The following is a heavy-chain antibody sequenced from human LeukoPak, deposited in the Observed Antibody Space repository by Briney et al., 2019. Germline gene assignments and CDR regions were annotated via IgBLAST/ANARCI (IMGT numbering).Heavy chain of an antibody. CDR2: IYYSGST. J-gene: IGHJ5*02. CDR1: GGSISSGGYY. CDR3: ARHGSGPYYDFWSGFWFDP. V-gene: IGHV4-61*08. Sequence: SETLSLTCTVSGGSISSGGYYWSWIRQHPGKGLEWIGYIYYSGSTNYNPSLKSRVTISVDTSKNQFSLKLSSVTAADTAVYYCARHGSGPYYDFWSGFWFDPWGQGTLVTVSS. D-gene: IGHD3-3*01.